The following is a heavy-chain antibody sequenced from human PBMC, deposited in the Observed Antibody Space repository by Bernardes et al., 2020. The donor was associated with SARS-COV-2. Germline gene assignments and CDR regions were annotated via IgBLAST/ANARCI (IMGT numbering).Heavy chain of an antibody. J-gene: IGHJ4*02. D-gene: IGHD2-8*01. CDR2: ISSSGSYI. Sequence: GGSLRLSCAASGFTFTSYDMNWVRQAPGKGLEWVSFISSSGSYIFYGDSVKGRFTISRDDAKSSFYLQMNSLRDEDTAVYYCARGSLFYHNDEAPWHYWGQGTLV. CDR1: GFTFTSYD. V-gene: IGHV3-21*06. CDR3: ARGSLFYHNDEAPWHY.